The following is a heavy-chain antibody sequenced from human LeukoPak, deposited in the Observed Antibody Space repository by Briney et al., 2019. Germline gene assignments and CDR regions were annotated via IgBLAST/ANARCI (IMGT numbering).Heavy chain of an antibody. V-gene: IGHV3-30*02. D-gene: IGHD3-10*01. J-gene: IGHJ6*03. CDR1: GFTFSDYG. CDR2: TQSTGSDK. Sequence: TGGSLRLSCEASGFTFSDYGMHWVRQAPGKGLEWVAFTQSTGSDKYYGDSVKGRFTISRDNSKNTLYLQMNSLSPEDTAVYYWTKRYHYGSGRGYYYMNVWGKGTTVTVSS. CDR3: TKRYHYGSGRGYYYMNV.